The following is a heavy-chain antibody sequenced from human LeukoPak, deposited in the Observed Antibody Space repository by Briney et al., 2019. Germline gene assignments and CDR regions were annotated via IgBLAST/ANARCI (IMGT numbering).Heavy chain of an antibody. V-gene: IGHV4-4*07. Sequence: SETLSLTCTVSGGSISSYYWSWIRQPAGKGLEWIGRIYSSGSTYYNPSLKSRITMSVDTSKNQFSLKLSSVTAADTAVYYCARLTKNDSGSYRFGKKKRGYMDVWGKGTTVTISS. D-gene: IGHD3-10*01. CDR3: ARLTKNDSGSYRFGKKKRGYMDV. CDR2: IYSSGST. J-gene: IGHJ6*03. CDR1: GGSISSYY.